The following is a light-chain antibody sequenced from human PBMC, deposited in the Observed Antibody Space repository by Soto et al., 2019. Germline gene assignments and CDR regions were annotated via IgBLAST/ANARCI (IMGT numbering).Light chain of an antibody. V-gene: IGKV3-20*01. CDR2: GAS. J-gene: IGKJ2*01. CDR1: QSVSSSY. Sequence: EIVLTQSPGTLSLSPGERATLSCRASQSVSSSYLAWYQQKPGQAPRLLIYGASSRATGIPDRFSGSGSGTDFTLTLSRLEPEDFAVYYCQQYGSSSYPFGQGTKLEIK. CDR3: QQYGSSSYP.